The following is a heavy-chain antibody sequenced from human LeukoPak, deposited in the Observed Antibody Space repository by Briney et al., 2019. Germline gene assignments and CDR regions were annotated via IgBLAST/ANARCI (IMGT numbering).Heavy chain of an antibody. J-gene: IGHJ6*03. CDR1: GGSFSGYY. V-gene: IGHV4-34*01. CDR3: ARLGSVGYYNYQYMDI. CDR2: INDIGNT. Sequence: SETLSLTCAVYGGSFSGYYWSWIRQPPGKGLEWIGEINDIGNTNYDPSLRSRVTISVDTSKNQFSLSLTSATAADTTVYFCARLGSVGYYNYQYMDIWGNGTTVTVSS. D-gene: IGHD3-10*01.